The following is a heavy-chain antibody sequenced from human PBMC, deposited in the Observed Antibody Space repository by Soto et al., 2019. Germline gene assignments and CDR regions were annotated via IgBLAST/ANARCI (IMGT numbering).Heavy chain of an antibody. D-gene: IGHD1-26*01. Sequence: PSETLSPTFVVFGTSITSYHWSGSRQFPGKGLKGFAYTAYTGNTTYNPSLNSRVTISMHTSKTQLPLNLTSTTTPDTPAYYCVRDMHAGFTHYFDPWGQGTLVTVSS. J-gene: IGHJ5*02. CDR3: VRDMHAGFTHYFDP. CDR2: TAYTGNT. V-gene: IGHV4-59*13. CDR1: GTSITSYH.